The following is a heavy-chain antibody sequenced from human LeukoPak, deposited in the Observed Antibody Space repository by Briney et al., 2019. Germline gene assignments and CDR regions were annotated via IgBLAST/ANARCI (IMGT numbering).Heavy chain of an antibody. CDR2: MNPNSGNT. CDR3: AISSGWYVDY. J-gene: IGHJ4*02. V-gene: IGHV1-8*01. CDR1: GYTFSSYD. D-gene: IGHD6-19*01. Sequence: ASVKVSCKASGYTFSSYDINWVRQATGQGLEWMGWMNPNSGNTGNAQTLQGRVTMNRKPSISTAYTGLSSLRSGAPAVYSCAISSGWYVDYWGQGTLVTVPS.